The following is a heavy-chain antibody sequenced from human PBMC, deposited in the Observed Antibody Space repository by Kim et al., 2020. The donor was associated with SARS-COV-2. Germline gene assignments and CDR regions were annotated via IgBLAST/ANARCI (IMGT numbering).Heavy chain of an antibody. J-gene: IGHJ4*01. CDR2: ISWNGVDV. CDR3: ARDMMERPRRKYYFD. CDR1: GFPFGNLA. V-gene: IGHV3-9*01. Sequence: GGSLRLSCEASGFPFGNLALHWVRQIPGKGLEWVSGISWNGVDVTYADSLKGRFTISRDNARNSLFLQIDSLTRDDTAVYYCARDMMERPRRKYYFD. D-gene: IGHD1-26*01.